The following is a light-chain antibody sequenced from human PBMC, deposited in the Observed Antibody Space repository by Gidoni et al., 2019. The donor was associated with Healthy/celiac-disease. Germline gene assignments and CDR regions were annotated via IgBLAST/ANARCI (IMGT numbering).Light chain of an antibody. V-gene: IGKV1-5*03. CDR3: QQYNSYSPYT. J-gene: IGKJ2*01. Sequence: IQMTQSPSTLSASVGDRVTITCRASQSISSWLAWYQQKPGKAPKLLIYKASSLESRVPSRFSSSGSGTEFTLTISSLQPDDFATYYCQQYNSYSPYTFGQGTKLEIK. CDR1: QSISSW. CDR2: KAS.